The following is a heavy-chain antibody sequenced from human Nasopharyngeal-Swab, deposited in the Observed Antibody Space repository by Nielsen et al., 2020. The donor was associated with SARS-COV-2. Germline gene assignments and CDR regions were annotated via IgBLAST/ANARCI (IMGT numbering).Heavy chain of an antibody. J-gene: IGHJ4*02. CDR1: GYSLTTYW. CDR3: ARHPPERWLQLPPDY. D-gene: IGHD5-24*01. Sequence: GGSLRLSCKGSGYSLTTYWIAWVRQMPGKGLEWMGIIFPGDSETRFSPSFQGQVIISVDKSISTAYLQWSSLKASDTAMYYCARHPPERWLQLPPDYWGQGTLVTVSS. CDR2: IFPGDSET. V-gene: IGHV5-51*01.